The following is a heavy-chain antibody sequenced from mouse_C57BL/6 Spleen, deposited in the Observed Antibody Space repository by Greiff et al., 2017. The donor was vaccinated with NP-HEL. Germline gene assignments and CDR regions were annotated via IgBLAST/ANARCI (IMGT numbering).Heavy chain of an antibody. CDR1: GYAFSSYW. V-gene: IGHV1-80*01. Sequence: QVQLQQSGAELVKPGASVKISCKASGYAFSSYWMNWVKQRPGKGLEWIGQIYPGDGDTNTTGKFKGKATLTADKSSSTAYMQLSSLTSEDSAVYFCARTAYFSNYVDYWGQGTTLTVSS. CDR3: ARTAYFSNYVDY. J-gene: IGHJ2*01. D-gene: IGHD2-5*01. CDR2: IYPGDGDT.